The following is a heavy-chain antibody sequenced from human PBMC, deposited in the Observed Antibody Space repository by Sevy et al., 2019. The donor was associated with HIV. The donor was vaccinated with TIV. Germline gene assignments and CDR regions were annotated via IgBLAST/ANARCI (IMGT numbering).Heavy chain of an antibody. J-gene: IGHJ5*02. CDR2: ISKNGDYK. CDR3: KKDSGYSIGCYPRFDP. D-gene: IGHD5-12*01. CDR1: GFSFSTNG. V-gene: IGHV3-30*18. Sequence: GGSLRLSCAGSGFSFSTNGMHWVRQAPGKGLDWVAVISKNGDYKYYADSVKGRFTISRDNSKNTLFLQMNSLRTEDPDLYYCKKDSGYSIGCYPRFDPWGQGTLVTVSS.